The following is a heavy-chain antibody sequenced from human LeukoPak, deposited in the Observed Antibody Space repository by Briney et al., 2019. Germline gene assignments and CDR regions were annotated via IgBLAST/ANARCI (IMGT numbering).Heavy chain of an antibody. CDR3: ARLLEQGYFQH. CDR2: IYTSGST. Sequence: PSETLSPTCTVSGGSISSGSYYWSWIRQPAGKGLEWIGRIYTSGSTNYNPSLKSRVTISVDTSKNQFSLKLSSVTAADTAVYYCARLLEQGYFQHWGQGTLLTVSS. D-gene: IGHD1/OR15-1a*01. V-gene: IGHV4-61*02. J-gene: IGHJ1*01. CDR1: GGSISSGSYY.